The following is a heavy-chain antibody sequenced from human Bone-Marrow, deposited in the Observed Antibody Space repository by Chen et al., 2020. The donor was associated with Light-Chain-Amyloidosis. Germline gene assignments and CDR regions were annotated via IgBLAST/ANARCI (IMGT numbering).Heavy chain of an antibody. CDR2: VYQSGST. J-gene: IGHJ5*02. CDR3: ARRP. V-gene: IGHV4-30-2*01. CDR1: GGSITSGSFS. Sequence: QLQLQESGSGLVTSSQTLSLTCAVSGGSITSGSFSWNWIRQPLGKGLEWIGYVYQSGSTYYNPSPNRRATISVDLSAHHLSLTLRPLTAAASALYSCARRPW.